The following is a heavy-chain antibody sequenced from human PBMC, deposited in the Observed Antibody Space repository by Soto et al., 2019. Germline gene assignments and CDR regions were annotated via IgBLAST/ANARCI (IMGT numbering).Heavy chain of an antibody. CDR2: INAGNGNT. D-gene: IGHD6-13*01. CDR1: GYTFTSYA. Sequence: GASVKVSCKASGYTFTSYAMHWVRQAPGQRLEWMGWINAGNGNTKYSQKFQGRVTITRDTSASTAYMELSSLRSEDTAVYYCARELVRGRIAAAGAPGWFDPWGQGTLVTVSS. J-gene: IGHJ5*02. V-gene: IGHV1-3*01. CDR3: ARELVRGRIAAAGAPGWFDP.